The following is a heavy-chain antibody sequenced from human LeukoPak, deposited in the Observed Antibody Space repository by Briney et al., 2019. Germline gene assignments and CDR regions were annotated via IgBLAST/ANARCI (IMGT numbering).Heavy chain of an antibody. D-gene: IGHD4-17*01. CDR3: ARGAPRDYGDYRGDAFDI. V-gene: IGHV4-30-4*01. J-gene: IGHJ3*02. CDR1: GGSISSGDYY. Sequence: PSETLSLTCTVSGGSISSGDYYWSWIRQPPGEGLEWIGYIYYSGSTYYNPSLKSRVTISVDTSKNQFSLKLSSVTAADTAVYYCARGAPRDYGDYRGDAFDIWGQGTMVTVSS. CDR2: IYYSGST.